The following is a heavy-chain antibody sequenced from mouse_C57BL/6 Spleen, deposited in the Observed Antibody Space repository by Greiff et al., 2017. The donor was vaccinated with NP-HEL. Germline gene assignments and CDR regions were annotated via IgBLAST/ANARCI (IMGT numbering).Heavy chain of an antibody. D-gene: IGHD3-2*02. V-gene: IGHV10-1*01. Sequence: EVKLMESGGGLVQPKGSLKLSCAASGFSFNTYAMNWVRQAPGKGLEWVARIRSKSNNYATYYADSVKDRFTISRDDSESMLYLQMNNLKTEDTAMYYCVRGGKNSGFDYWGQGTTLTVSS. J-gene: IGHJ2*01. CDR2: IRSKSNNYAT. CDR1: GFSFNTYA. CDR3: VRGGKNSGFDY.